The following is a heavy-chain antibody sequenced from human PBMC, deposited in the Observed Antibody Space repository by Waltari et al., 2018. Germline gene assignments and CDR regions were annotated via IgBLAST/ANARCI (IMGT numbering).Heavy chain of an antibody. Sequence: EVQLVESGGGLVQPGGSLRLSCIGSGLPSSNYWMAWVRQAPGKGLEWVANIKQDGTEKNYVDSVKGRFTISRDNAKNSLYLHMNSLRVEDTAFYYCTRAASSSLMDPWGQGTLVSVSS. V-gene: IGHV3-7*01. D-gene: IGHD3-10*01. CDR2: IKQDGTEK. CDR1: GLPSSNYW. J-gene: IGHJ5*02. CDR3: TRAASSSLMDP.